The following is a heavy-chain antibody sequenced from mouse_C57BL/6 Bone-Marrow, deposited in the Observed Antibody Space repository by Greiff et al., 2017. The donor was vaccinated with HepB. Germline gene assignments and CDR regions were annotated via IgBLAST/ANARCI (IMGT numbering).Heavy chain of an antibody. V-gene: IGHV1-50*01. Sequence: QVQLKQPGAELVKPGASVKLSCKASGYTLTSYWMQWVKQRPGQGLEWFGEIDPSDSYTNYNQKFKGKATLTVSTSASTAYMQLSSLTSEDSAVYYCARSGVYYDYDVDFDYWGQGTTLTVSS. CDR2: IDPSDSYT. J-gene: IGHJ2*01. CDR1: GYTLTSYW. D-gene: IGHD2-4*01. CDR3: ARSGVYYDYDVDFDY.